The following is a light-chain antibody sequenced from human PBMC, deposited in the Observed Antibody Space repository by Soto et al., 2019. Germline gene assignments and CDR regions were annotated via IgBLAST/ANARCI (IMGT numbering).Light chain of an antibody. CDR3: QPYNNWPLT. CDR2: GAS. Sequence: EIVMTQSPGTLSLSPGDTATLSCRASQSLGSDLAWYQQKPGQAPRLLIYGASTRATGVPARFSGSRSGPEITLTINSLQSEDFAIYYCQPYNNWPLTFGGGTKVDIK. J-gene: IGKJ4*01. V-gene: IGKV3-15*01. CDR1: QSLGSD.